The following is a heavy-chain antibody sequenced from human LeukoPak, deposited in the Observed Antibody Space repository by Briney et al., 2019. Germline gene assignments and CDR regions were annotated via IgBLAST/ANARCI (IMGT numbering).Heavy chain of an antibody. Sequence: ASVKDSCKASGYTFTSYGISWVRQATGQGLEWMGWMNPNSGNTGYAQKFQGRVTITRNTSISTAYMELSSLRSEDTAVYYCSRDSGYCSGGSCWYFDFWGQGTLVTVSA. V-gene: IGHV1-8*03. CDR1: GYTFTSYG. CDR3: SRDSGYCSGGSCWYFDF. J-gene: IGHJ4*02. CDR2: MNPNSGNT. D-gene: IGHD2-15*01.